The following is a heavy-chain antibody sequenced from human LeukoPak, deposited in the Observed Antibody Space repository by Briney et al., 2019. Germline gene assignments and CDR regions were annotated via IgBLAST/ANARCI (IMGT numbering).Heavy chain of an antibody. J-gene: IGHJ6*02. D-gene: IGHD6-19*01. CDR2: IWFDGSNN. CDR1: GFPFSSYA. V-gene: IGHV3-33*06. CDR3: AKAVAATGHYYFGMDV. Sequence: GGSLRLSCAASGFPFSSYAMHWVRQAPGKGLEWVAVIWFDGSNNYYADSVKGRLTISRDNSKSTLYLQMYSLRDEDTAVYYCAKAVAATGHYYFGMDVWGQGTTVTVSS.